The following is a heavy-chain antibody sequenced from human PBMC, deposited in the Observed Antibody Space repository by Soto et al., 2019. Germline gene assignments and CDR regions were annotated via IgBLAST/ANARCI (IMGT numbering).Heavy chain of an antibody. Sequence: QVQLQQWGAGLLKPSETLSLTCTVYGGSFSGYYWSWIRQPPGKGLEWIGEINHSGSTNYNPSLKRPVTISVDTSKNPFSLKLSFMTAADTAVYYCARGGSGYDYVWGSYRYRYFDYWGQGTLVTVSS. V-gene: IGHV4-34*01. CDR3: ARGGSGYDYVWGSYRYRYFDY. D-gene: IGHD3-16*02. J-gene: IGHJ4*02. CDR2: INHSGST. CDR1: GGSFSGYY.